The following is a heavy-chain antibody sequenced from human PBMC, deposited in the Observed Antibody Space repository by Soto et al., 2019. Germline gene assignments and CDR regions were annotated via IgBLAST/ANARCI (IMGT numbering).Heavy chain of an antibody. CDR3: ARVPSSGWAYYFDY. CDR1: GGSITSYY. Sequence: SETLSLTCTVSGGSITSYYWSWIRQPPGKGLEWIGYIYYSGSTNYNPSLKSRVTLSVDTSMNQFSLKLNSVTAADTAVYYCARVPSSGWAYYFDYWGQGTLVTVSS. CDR2: IYYSGST. D-gene: IGHD6-19*01. J-gene: IGHJ4*02. V-gene: IGHV4-59*01.